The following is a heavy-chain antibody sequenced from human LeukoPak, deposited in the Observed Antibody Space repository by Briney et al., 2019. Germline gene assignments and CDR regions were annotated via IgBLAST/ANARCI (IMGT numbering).Heavy chain of an antibody. D-gene: IGHD1-26*01. CDR3: AKYSGSLPDNAFDI. J-gene: IGHJ3*02. Sequence: GGSLRLSCAASGFTFSSYAMHWVRQAPGKGLEWVAVISYDGSNKYYADSVKGRFTISRDNSKNTLYLQMNSLRAEDTAVYYCAKYSGSLPDNAFDIWGQGTMVTVSS. CDR2: ISYDGSNK. V-gene: IGHV3-30-3*01. CDR1: GFTFSSYA.